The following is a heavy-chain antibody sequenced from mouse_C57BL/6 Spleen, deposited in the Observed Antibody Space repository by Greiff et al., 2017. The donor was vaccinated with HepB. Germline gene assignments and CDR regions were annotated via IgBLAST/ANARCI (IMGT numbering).Heavy chain of an antibody. V-gene: IGHV14-1*01. CDR2: IDPEDGDT. CDR1: GFNIKDYY. CDR3: TTLVLRFGYYFDY. J-gene: IGHJ2*01. D-gene: IGHD1-1*01. Sequence: VQLKQSGAELVRPGASVKLSCTASGFNIKDYYMHWVKQRPEQGLEWIGRIDPEDGDTEYAPKFKGKATMTADTSSNTADLQLSSLTSEDTAVYYCTTLVLRFGYYFDYWGQGTTLTVSS.